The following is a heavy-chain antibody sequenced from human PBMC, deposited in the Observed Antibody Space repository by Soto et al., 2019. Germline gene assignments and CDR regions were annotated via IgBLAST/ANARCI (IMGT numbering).Heavy chain of an antibody. D-gene: IGHD1-26*01. J-gene: IGHJ5*02. CDR1: TFSMYS. CDR2: ISSGSAFI. CDR3: TRDQGGSYDSRFDP. V-gene: IGHV3-21*01. Sequence: EVQVVESGGGLVKPGGSLRLSCNFTFSMYSMNWVRQAPGKGLEWVASISSGSAFIKYADSVKGRFSISRDNAKNSVSLQMNSLRAEDTAMYYCTRDQGGSYDSRFDPCGPGTLVTVSS.